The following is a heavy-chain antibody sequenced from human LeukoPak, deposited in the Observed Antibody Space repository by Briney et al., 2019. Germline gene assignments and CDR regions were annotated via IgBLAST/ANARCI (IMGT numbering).Heavy chain of an antibody. V-gene: IGHV1-18*01. J-gene: IGHJ5*02. CDR3: ARVMVREDGDWFDP. D-gene: IGHD3-10*01. CDR1: GCTFTSYD. Sequence: ASVKVSCKDSGCTFTSYDINWVRQAPGQGLEWMEWISAYNGNTNYAQKLQGRVTMTTDTSTSTAYMELRSLRSDDTAVYYCARVMVREDGDWFDPWGQGTLVTVSS. CDR2: ISAYNGNT.